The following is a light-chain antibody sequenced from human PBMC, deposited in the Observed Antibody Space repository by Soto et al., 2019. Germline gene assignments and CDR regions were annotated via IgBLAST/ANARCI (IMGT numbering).Light chain of an antibody. CDR1: QSIVGNY. CDR3: KKYGGSFIT. J-gene: IGKJ5*01. V-gene: IGKV3-20*01. CDR2: GEY. Sequence: EIVLTHSPGTFALSPVEIGTLSGSSSQSIVGNYLAWYQQKPGQAPRILIYGEYSRAAGIQDRFTGSGTGKDFTLTITRMDHEDFEVYYCKKYGGSFITCGHGTRREIK.